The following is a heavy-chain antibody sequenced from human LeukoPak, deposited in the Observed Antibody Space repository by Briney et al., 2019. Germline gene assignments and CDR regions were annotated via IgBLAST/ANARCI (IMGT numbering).Heavy chain of an antibody. D-gene: IGHD1-1*01. V-gene: IGHV4-39*01. J-gene: IGHJ3*02. CDR1: GGSISSSSYY. CDR3: ASPNEDAFDI. CDR2: IYYSGST. Sequence: PSETLSLTCTVSGGSISSSSYYWGWIRQPPGKGLEWIGSIYYSGSTYYNPSLKSRVTISVDTSKNQFSLKLSSVTAADTAVYYCASPNEDAFDIWGQGTMVTVS.